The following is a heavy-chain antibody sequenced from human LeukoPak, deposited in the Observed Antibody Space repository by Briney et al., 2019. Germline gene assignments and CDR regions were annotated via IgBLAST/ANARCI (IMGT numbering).Heavy chain of an antibody. CDR3: ARHRSGGSQDDAFDI. V-gene: IGHV3-21*01. D-gene: IGHD2-15*01. CDR2: ISSSSSYI. Sequence: GGSLRLSCAASGFTFSSYSMNWVRQAPGKGLEWVLSISSSSSYIYYADSVKGRFTISRDNAKNSLYLQMNSLRAEDTAVYYCARHRSGGSQDDAFDIWGQGTLVTVSS. J-gene: IGHJ3*02. CDR1: GFTFSSYS.